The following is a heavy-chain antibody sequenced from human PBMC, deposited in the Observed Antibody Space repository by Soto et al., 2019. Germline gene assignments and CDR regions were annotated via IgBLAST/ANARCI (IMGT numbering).Heavy chain of an antibody. CDR2: ISGSGGST. CDR3: AKDLQSYNGWFDP. D-gene: IGHD4-4*01. CDR1: GFTFSSYA. V-gene: IGHV3-23*01. Sequence: GGSLRLSCAASGFTFSSYAMSWVRQAAGKGLEWVPAISGSGGSTYYADSVKGRFTISRDNSKNTLYLQMNSLRAEDTAVYYCAKDLQSYNGWFDPWGQGTLVTVSS. J-gene: IGHJ5*02.